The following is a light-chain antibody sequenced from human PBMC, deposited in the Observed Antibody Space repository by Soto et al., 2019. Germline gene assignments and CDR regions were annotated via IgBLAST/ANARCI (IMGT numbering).Light chain of an antibody. J-gene: IGKJ1*01. CDR3: QQYDKSPPWT. V-gene: IGKV3-20*01. CDR2: GAS. Sequence: EIVLTQSPGTLSLSPGERATLSCRASQTVLNNYLTWYQQKPGQAPRRLIFGASFRATGVPDRFSGSGSGTEFTLTIDSLQSDDFATYYCQQYDKSPPWTFGQGTKVDIK. CDR1: QTVLNNY.